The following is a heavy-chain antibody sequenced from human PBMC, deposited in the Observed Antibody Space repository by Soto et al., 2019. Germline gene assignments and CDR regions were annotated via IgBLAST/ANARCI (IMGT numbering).Heavy chain of an antibody. D-gene: IGHD2-2*01. J-gene: IGHJ4*02. Sequence: TSETLSLTCTVSGGSISSYYWSWIRQPPGKGLEWIGYIYYSGSTNYNPSLKSRVTISVDTSKNQFSLKLSSVTAADTAVYYCARADSSTSSYYFDYWGQGTLVTVSS. CDR1: GGSISSYY. CDR3: ARADSSTSSYYFDY. CDR2: IYYSGST. V-gene: IGHV4-59*01.